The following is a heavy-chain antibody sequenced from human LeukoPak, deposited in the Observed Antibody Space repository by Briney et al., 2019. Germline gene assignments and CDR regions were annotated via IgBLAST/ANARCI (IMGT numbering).Heavy chain of an antibody. CDR3: ARDTRGSGSYYNWFDP. CDR2: IYYCGST. D-gene: IGHD3-10*01. J-gene: IGHJ5*02. V-gene: IGHV4-59*01. CDR1: GGSISSYY. Sequence: SETLSLTCTVSGGSISSYYWSWIRQPPGKGLEWIGYIYYCGSTNYNPSLKSRVTISVDTSKNQFSLKLSSVTAADTAVYYCARDTRGSGSYYNWFDPWGQGTLVTVSS.